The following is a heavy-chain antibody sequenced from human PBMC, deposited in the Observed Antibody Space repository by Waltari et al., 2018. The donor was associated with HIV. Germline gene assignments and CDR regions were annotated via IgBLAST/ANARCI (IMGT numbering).Heavy chain of an antibody. D-gene: IGHD3-3*01. Sequence: QVQLVQSGAEVKKPGASVKVSCKASGYTFTNYYIHWVRQAPGQGLEWMARINPSGGSTSHAQKFKGRVTMTRETSTSTVYMELSSLRSEDTAVYYCARDKAVGIITSVFNMWGQGTMVIVSS. CDR3: ARDKAVGIITSVFNM. CDR2: INPSGGST. J-gene: IGHJ3*02. CDR1: GYTFTNYY. V-gene: IGHV1-46*01.